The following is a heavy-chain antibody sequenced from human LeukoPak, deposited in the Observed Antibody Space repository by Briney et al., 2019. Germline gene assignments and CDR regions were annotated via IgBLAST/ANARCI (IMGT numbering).Heavy chain of an antibody. V-gene: IGHV3-7*01. CDR1: GFAFNSQT. D-gene: IGHD3-22*01. Sequence: GGSLRLSCAASGFAFNSQTMSWVRQAPGKGLERVASIKEDEIEIHYVDSVKGRFTISRDNAKDSLYLQMNSLRVEDTAVYYCARGGFRHFDPRGQGTLVTVSS. J-gene: IGHJ5*02. CDR3: ARGGFRHFDP. CDR2: IKEDEIEI.